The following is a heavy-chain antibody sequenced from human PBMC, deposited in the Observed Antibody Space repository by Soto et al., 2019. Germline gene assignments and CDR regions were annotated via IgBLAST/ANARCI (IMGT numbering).Heavy chain of an antibody. V-gene: IGHV1-69*01. CDR1: GGTFSSYA. D-gene: IGHD6-19*01. CDR3: ARDVGYSSGWAALYYYGMDV. CDR2: IIPIFGTA. Sequence: QVQLVQSGAEVKKPGSSVKVSCKASGGTFSSYAISWVRQAPGQGLEWMGGIIPIFGTANYAQKFQGRVTITADESTSTAYMELSSLRSEDPAVYYCARDVGYSSGWAALYYYGMDVWGQGTTVTVSS. J-gene: IGHJ6*02.